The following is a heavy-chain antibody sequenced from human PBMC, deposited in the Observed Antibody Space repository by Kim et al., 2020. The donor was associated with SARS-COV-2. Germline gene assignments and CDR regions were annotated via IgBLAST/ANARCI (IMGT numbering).Heavy chain of an antibody. J-gene: IGHJ4*02. CDR3: ARSRWGMAAAGTGLDY. CDR1: GYSFTSYW. Sequence: GESLKISCKGSGYSFTSYWIGWVRQMPGKGLEWMGIIYPGDSDTRYSPSFQGQVTISADKSISTAYLQWSSLKASDTAMYYCARSRWGMAAAGTGLDYWGQGTLVTVSS. CDR2: IYPGDSDT. V-gene: IGHV5-51*01. D-gene: IGHD6-13*01.